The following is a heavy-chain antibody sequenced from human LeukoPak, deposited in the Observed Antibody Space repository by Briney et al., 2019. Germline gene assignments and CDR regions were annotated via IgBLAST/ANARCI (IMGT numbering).Heavy chain of an antibody. V-gene: IGHV1-69*06. CDR3: ARAHERQLWSSGLDY. CDR2: IIPIFGTA. J-gene: IGHJ4*02. Sequence: EASVKVSCKASGGTFNRYAISWVRQAPGQGLEWMGGIIPIFGTANYAQKFQGRVTITADKSTSTAYMELSSLRSEDTAVYYCARAHERQLWSSGLDYWGQGTLVTVSS. CDR1: GGTFNRYA. D-gene: IGHD5-18*01.